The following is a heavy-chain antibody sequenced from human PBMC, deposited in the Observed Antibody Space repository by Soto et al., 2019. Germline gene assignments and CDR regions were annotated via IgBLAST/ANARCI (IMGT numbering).Heavy chain of an antibody. CDR3: ARDWKGAEGFDP. Sequence: QVQLVQSGAEXXKPGASVXVXXKASGYTFSTYGFSWVRQAPGQGLEWMGWIGADNGDTNYAQNFQGRVTMTTDTSTTTSYMELRSLTSDDTAVYFCARDWKGAEGFDPWGQGTLVTVSS. V-gene: IGHV1-18*01. CDR2: IGADNGDT. J-gene: IGHJ5*02. D-gene: IGHD1-1*01. CDR1: GYTFSTYG.